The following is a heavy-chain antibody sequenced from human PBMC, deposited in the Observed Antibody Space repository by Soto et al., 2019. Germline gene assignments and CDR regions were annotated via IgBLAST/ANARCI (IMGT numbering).Heavy chain of an antibody. Sequence: EVQLEESGGGSVQLGESLRVSCVASGFTFRNQWMHWVRQVPGKGLVWVCRINGDGTRASYADFVKGRCTIARDNAQNLLFLPLKSPRVDETGVYHCARGGAAGRGDAIDIWGPGTTVAVSS. J-gene: IGHJ3*02. V-gene: IGHV3-74*01. CDR3: ARGGAAGRGDAIDI. CDR1: GFTFRNQW. D-gene: IGHD3-10*01. CDR2: INGDGTRA.